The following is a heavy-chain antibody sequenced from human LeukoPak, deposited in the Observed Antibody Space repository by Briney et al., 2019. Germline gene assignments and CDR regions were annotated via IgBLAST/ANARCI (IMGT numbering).Heavy chain of an antibody. CDR3: ARVMYYYDSSGYGDY. Sequence: QSGGSLRLSCAASGFTFSSYWMHWVRQAPGKGLVWVSRINSDGSSTGYADSVKGRFTISRDNAKNTLYLQMNSLRAEDTAVYYCARVMYYYDSSGYGDYWGQGTLVTVSS. CDR2: INSDGSST. D-gene: IGHD3-22*01. V-gene: IGHV3-74*01. CDR1: GFTFSSYW. J-gene: IGHJ4*02.